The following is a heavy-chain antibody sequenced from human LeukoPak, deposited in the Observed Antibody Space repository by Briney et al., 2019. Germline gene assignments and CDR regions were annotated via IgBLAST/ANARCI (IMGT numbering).Heavy chain of an antibody. D-gene: IGHD6-19*01. CDR3: ATGYSSGGYYFDY. V-gene: IGHV4-59*01. J-gene: IGHJ4*02. Sequence: SETLSLTCTVSGGSISSYYWSWIRQPPGKGLEWIGYIYYSGSTNYNPSLKSRVTISVDTSKNQFSLKLSSVTAADTAVYYCATGYSSGGYYFDYWAREPWSPSPQ. CDR2: IYYSGST. CDR1: GGSISSYY.